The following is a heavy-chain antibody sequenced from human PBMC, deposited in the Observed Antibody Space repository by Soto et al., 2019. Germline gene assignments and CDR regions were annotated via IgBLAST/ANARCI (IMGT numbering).Heavy chain of an antibody. CDR3: ARDSGGNSENYYGLDV. D-gene: IGHD1-1*01. J-gene: IGHJ6*02. CDR2: IDRSGST. CDR1: GVSVSSGDYY. Sequence: QVQLQESGPGLVKPSQTLSLSCNVYGVSVSSGDYYWSWIRQHAGGGLEWIGYIDRSGSTYYKPSRRERVIMSVDTSTNQIYLRLLSVTAADTAMYYCARDSGGNSENYYGLDVWGHGTTVTVSS. V-gene: IGHV4-31*03.